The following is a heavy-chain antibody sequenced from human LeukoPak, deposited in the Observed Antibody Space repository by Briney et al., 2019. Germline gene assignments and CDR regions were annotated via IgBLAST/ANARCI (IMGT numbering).Heavy chain of an antibody. CDR2: ISSSSSYI. Sequence: GGSLRLSCAASGFTFSSYSMNWVRQAPGKGLEWVSSISSSSSYIYYADSVKGRFTISRDNAKNSLYLQMNSLRAEDTALYYCARGSVPPAGDYYYYYMDVWGRGTTVTVSS. J-gene: IGHJ6*03. CDR3: ARGSVPPAGDYYYYYMDV. CDR1: GFTFSSYS. V-gene: IGHV3-21*01. D-gene: IGHD6-19*01.